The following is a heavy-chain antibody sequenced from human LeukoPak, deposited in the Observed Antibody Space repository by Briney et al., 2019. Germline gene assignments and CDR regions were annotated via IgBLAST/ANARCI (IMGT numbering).Heavy chain of an antibody. CDR3: VRHIDGSSYFDY. D-gene: IGHD3-10*01. V-gene: IGHV5-51*01. Sequence: GESLKISCKGSGHSFTTYWIAWVRQMPGKGLEWMGVIYPGDSDTRYSPSFQGQVTISADKASSTASLQWISLKASDTAMYYCVRHIDGSSYFDYWGQGTLVTVSS. J-gene: IGHJ4*02. CDR2: IYPGDSDT. CDR1: GHSFTTYW.